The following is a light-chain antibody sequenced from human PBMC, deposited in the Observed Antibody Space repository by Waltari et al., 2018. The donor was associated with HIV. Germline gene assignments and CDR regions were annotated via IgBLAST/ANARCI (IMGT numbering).Light chain of an antibody. Sequence: QSVLTQPPSASGTPGQRVTISCSGSSSNIGRNYVYWYQPLPGTAPKLLIYRNNQRPSGVPDRFSGSKSGTSASLAISGLRSEDEADYYCAAWDDSLSVVYVFGTGTKVTVL. J-gene: IGLJ1*01. CDR3: AAWDDSLSVVYV. V-gene: IGLV1-47*01. CDR1: SSNIGRNY. CDR2: RNN.